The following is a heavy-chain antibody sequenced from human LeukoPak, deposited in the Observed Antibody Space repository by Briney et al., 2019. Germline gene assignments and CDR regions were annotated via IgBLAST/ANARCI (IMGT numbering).Heavy chain of an antibody. J-gene: IGHJ4*02. CDR1: GFTFSTYA. Sequence: GGSLRLSCAASGFTFSTYAMTWVRQAPGKGLEGVSTIGGSAGRTYYADSVKGRFTISRDNSKNTLYLQMNSLRGDDTAAYYCAKVLGVATAGVSLLDFWGQGTLVTVSS. CDR3: AKVLGVATAGVSLLDF. V-gene: IGHV3-23*01. CDR2: IGGSAGRT. D-gene: IGHD6-13*01.